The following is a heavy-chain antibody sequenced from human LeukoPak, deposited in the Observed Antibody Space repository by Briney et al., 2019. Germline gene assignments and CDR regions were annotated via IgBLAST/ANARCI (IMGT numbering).Heavy chain of an antibody. CDR2: ISSSSSTI. V-gene: IGHV3-48*02. CDR3: AKTVAVAGRPNDY. CDR1: GFTFSSYS. Sequence: PGGSLRLSCAVSGFTFSSYSMNWVRQAPGKGLEWVSCISSSSSTIYYADSVKGRFTISRDNAKNSLYLQMNSLRDEDTAVYYCAKTVAVAGRPNDYWGQGTLVTVSS. D-gene: IGHD6-19*01. J-gene: IGHJ4*02.